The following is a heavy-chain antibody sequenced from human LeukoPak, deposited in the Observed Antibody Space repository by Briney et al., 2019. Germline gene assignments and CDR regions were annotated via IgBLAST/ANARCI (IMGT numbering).Heavy chain of an antibody. CDR1: GYTFTNYG. Sequence: ASVKVSCKASGYTFTNYGISWVRQAPGQGLEWMGIINPSGGSTSYAQKFQGRVTMTRDTSTSTVYMELSSLRSEDTAVYYCARLHGCSGGSCGWGQGTLVTVSS. CDR3: ARLHGCSGGSCG. CDR2: INPSGGST. V-gene: IGHV1-46*01. J-gene: IGHJ4*02. D-gene: IGHD2-15*01.